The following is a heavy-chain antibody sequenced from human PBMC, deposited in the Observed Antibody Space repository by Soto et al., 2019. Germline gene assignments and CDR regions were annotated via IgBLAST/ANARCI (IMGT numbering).Heavy chain of an antibody. CDR3: AKVLGYCSSSSCSRDYYYYYGMDV. CDR1: GFTFSSYG. Sequence: QVQLVESGGGVVQPGRSLRLSCAASGFTFSSYGMHWVRQAPGKGLEWVAVISYDGGNKYYADSVKGRFTISRDNPKNTLYLQMNSLRAEDTAVYHCAKVLGYCSSSSCSRDYYYYYGMDVWGQGTTVTVSS. J-gene: IGHJ6*02. V-gene: IGHV3-30*18. CDR2: ISYDGGNK. D-gene: IGHD2-2*01.